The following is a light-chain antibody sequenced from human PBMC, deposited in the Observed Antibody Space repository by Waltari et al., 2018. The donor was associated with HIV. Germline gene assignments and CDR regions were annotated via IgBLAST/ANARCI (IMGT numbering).Light chain of an antibody. CDR2: AVS. V-gene: IGKV1-39*01. CDR3: RQSYDVPYT. Sequence: DIQMTQSPPSLSVSVGERVTITCRASQTNRNYLNCYQQSPRIAPKLLIYAVSSLQGGVASRFCSSVSGTDFTLTISSLQPDDSAIYYCRQSYDVPYTFGQGTNLEIK. CDR1: QTNRNY. J-gene: IGKJ2*01.